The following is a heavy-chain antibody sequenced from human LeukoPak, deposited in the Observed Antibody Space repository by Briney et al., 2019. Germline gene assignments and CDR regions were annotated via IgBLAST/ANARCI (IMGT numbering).Heavy chain of an antibody. D-gene: IGHD3-3*01. J-gene: IGHJ4*02. Sequence: HPGGSLRLSCGASGFTFSSNVMHWVRQAPGRGLEWVAMISYDGGSKYYADSVKGRFTISRDNSKNTLFLQMNSLRAEDTAVYYCAREPFWSGYYSNLHFDYWGQGTLVTVSS. CDR3: AREPFWSGYYSNLHFDY. CDR1: GFTFSSNV. CDR2: ISYDGGSK. V-gene: IGHV3-30-3*01.